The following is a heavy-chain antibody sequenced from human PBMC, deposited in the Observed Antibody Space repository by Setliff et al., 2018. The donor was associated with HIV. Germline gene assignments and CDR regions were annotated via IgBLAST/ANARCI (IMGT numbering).Heavy chain of an antibody. V-gene: IGHV4-34*01. J-gene: IGHJ4*02. CDR2: INHSGST. Sequence: PSETLSLTCAVYGGSFSGYYWSWIRQPPGKGLEWIGEINHSGSTNYNPSLKSRVTILVDTSKNQSSLKLSSVTAADTAVYYCAGAAGYYDSSGYWAPPKYFEYWGQGTLVTVSS. CDR3: AGAAGYYDSSGYWAPPKYFEY. D-gene: IGHD3-22*01. CDR1: GGSFSGYY.